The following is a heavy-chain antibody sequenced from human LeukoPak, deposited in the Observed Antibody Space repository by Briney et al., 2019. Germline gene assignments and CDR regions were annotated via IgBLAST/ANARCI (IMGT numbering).Heavy chain of an antibody. V-gene: IGHV4-59*08. CDR3: ARSPPGWYYDNSGQYYFDT. CDR1: GGSFSGYY. CDR2: ISFTGNT. J-gene: IGHJ4*02. D-gene: IGHD3-22*01. Sequence: TSETLSLTCAVYGGSFSGYYWSWIRQPPGKGLEWIAYISFTGNTNYNPSLKSRVTISLDTSKTHFSLTLSSLTAADTAVYYCARSPPGWYYDNSGQYYFDTWGQGALVTVSS.